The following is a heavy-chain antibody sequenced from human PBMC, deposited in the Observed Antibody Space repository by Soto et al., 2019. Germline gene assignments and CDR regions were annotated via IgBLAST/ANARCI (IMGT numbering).Heavy chain of an antibody. V-gene: IGHV3-7*01. D-gene: IGHD1-26*01. Sequence: EVQMVESGGGLVQPGGSLRLSCAASGFSISDYWMSWVRQAPGKGLEWVGNINEDGSEENYVDSVKGRFTISRDNARNSLYLQMNSLRVEDTAGYYCCQTWVGGQGTLVTVSS. CDR2: INEDGSEE. CDR1: GFSISDYW. J-gene: IGHJ4*02. CDR3: CQTWV.